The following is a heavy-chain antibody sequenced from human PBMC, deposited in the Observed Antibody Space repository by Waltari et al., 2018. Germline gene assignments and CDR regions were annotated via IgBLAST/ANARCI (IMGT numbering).Heavy chain of an antibody. CDR2: INHSGST. V-gene: IGHV4-34*01. CDR1: GGSFSGYY. CDR3: ARRTPTYYYDSSGSTGFDP. Sequence: QVQLQQWGAGLLKPSETLSLTCAVYGGSFSGYYWSWIRQPPGKGLEWIGEINHSGSTNYNPSLKSRVTISVDTSKNQFSLKLSSVTAADTAVYYCARRTPTYYYDSSGSTGFDPWGQGTLVTVSS. J-gene: IGHJ5*02. D-gene: IGHD3-22*01.